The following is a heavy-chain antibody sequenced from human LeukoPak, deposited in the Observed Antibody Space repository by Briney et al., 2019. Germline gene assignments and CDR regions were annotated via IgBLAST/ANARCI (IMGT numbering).Heavy chain of an antibody. D-gene: IGHD3-10*01. V-gene: IGHV4-30-2*01. CDR2: IFESGST. CDR1: GDSISRGGYS. CDR3: ARGGNYSGSGSYNDY. Sequence: PSETLSLTCDVSGDSISRGGYSWNWIRQPPGKGLEWIGYIFESGSTYYNPSLKGRVTISLDRSRNQFSLRLSSVTAADTAVYFCARGGNYSGSGSYNDYWGQGTLVTVSS. J-gene: IGHJ4*02.